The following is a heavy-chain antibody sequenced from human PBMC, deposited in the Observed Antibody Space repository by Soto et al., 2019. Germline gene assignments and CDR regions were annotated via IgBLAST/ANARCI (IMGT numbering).Heavy chain of an antibody. J-gene: IGHJ5*02. Sequence: ASVKVSCKASGYTFTSYYMHWVRQAPGQGLEWMGIINPSGGSTSYAQKFQGRVTMTRDTSTSTVYMELSSLRSGDTAVYYCARARFGVVTANWFDPWGQGTLVTVSS. CDR2: INPSGGST. CDR1: GYTFTSYY. V-gene: IGHV1-46*03. D-gene: IGHD3-3*01. CDR3: ARARFGVVTANWFDP.